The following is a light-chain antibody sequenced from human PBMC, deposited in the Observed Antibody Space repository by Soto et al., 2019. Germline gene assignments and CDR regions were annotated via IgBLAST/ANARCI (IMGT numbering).Light chain of an antibody. CDR1: QGFSSA. Sequence: AIQLTQSPSSLSASVGDRVTITCRASQGFSSALAWYQQKPGKAPKLLIYDASPLESGVPSRFSGGGSGTDCTLTISSLQPEEFATYYCQQFYIYPLTFGGGTKVEIK. CDR3: QQFYIYPLT. J-gene: IGKJ4*01. CDR2: DAS. V-gene: IGKV1-13*02.